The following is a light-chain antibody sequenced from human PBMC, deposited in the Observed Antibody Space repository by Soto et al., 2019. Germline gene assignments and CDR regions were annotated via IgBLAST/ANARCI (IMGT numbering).Light chain of an antibody. J-gene: IGKJ1*01. CDR1: QTISTW. CDR2: XAS. Sequence: DIHVTQSPPTLSASVGYRFTITCRASQTISTWMAWYQQKPGKATKLLXYXASTLQSGVASRLSGSGSGTEFTLIISGLQPDDSATYYCQQYTNTNNPWMFGQGTKVDIK. CDR3: QQYTNTNNPWM. V-gene: IGKV1-5*01.